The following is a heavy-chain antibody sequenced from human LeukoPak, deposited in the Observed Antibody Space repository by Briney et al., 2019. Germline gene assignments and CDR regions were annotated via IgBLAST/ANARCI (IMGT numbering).Heavy chain of an antibody. CDR3: ARAWAITMIADDAFDI. CDR1: GYTFTSYY. Sequence: ASVKVSCKASGYTFTSYYMHWVRQAPGQGLEWMGIINPSGGSTSYAQKFQGRVTMTRDMSTSTVYMELSSLRSEDTAVYYCARAWAITMIADDAFDIWGQGTMVTVSS. D-gene: IGHD3-22*01. J-gene: IGHJ3*02. CDR2: INPSGGST. V-gene: IGHV1-46*01.